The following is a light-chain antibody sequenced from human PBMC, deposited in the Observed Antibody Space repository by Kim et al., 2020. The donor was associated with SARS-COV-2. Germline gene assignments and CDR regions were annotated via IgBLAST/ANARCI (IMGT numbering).Light chain of an antibody. J-gene: IGKJ1*01. Sequence: SPGERATLSCRDSQSVSSNYLALYQQKPGQAHRLLIYGASSRATGIPDRFSGSGSGTDFTLIISRLEPEDIAVYYCQQYNRSPRTFGQGTKVDIK. CDR1: QSVSSNY. V-gene: IGKV3-20*01. CDR2: GAS. CDR3: QQYNRSPRT.